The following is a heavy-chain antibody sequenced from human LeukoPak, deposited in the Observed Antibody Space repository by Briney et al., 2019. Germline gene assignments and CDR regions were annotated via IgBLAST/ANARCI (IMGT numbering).Heavy chain of an antibody. CDR1: GGTFSSYA. D-gene: IGHD3-22*01. J-gene: IGHJ4*02. V-gene: IGHV1-69*13. CDR2: IIPIFGTV. Sequence: SVKVSCKASGGTFSSYAISWVRQAPGQGLEWMGGIIPIFGTVNYAQKFQGRVTITADESTSTAYMELSSLRSEDTAVYYCARGGDYYDSSYVSRFDYWGQGTLVTVSS. CDR3: ARGGDYYDSSYVSRFDY.